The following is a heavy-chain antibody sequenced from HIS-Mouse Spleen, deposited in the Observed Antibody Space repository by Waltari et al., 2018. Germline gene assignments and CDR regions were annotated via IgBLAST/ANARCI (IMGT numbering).Heavy chain of an antibody. V-gene: IGHV3-30-3*01. Sequence: QVQLVESGGGVVQPGRSLRLSCSASGFPFSSYAIHWVRQAPGKGLEWVAVISYDGSNKYYADSVKGRFTISRDNSKNTLYLQMNSLRAEDTAVYYCARDQGGYQMRPFDAFDIWGQGTMVTVSS. D-gene: IGHD5-12*01. J-gene: IGHJ3*02. CDR3: ARDQGGYQMRPFDAFDI. CDR2: ISYDGSNK. CDR1: GFPFSSYA.